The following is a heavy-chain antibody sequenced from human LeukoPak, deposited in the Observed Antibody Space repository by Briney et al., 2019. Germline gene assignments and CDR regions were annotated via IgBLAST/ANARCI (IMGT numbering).Heavy chain of an antibody. J-gene: IGHJ4*02. Sequence: PSETLSLTCAVYGGSLNGHYWSWIRQPPGKGLEWIGESGHRGGTKFNPSLKSRVTISVDTSRNQFSLKLSSVTAADTAVYYCARRIAVASLNFDYWGQGTLVTVSS. CDR1: GGSLNGHY. V-gene: IGHV4-34*01. CDR3: ARRIAVASLNFDY. CDR2: SGHRGGT. D-gene: IGHD6-19*01.